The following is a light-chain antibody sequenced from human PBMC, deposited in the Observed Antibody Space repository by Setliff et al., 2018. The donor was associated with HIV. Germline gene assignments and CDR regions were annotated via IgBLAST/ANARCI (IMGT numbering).Light chain of an antibody. Sequence: QSALTQPASVSGSPGQSIAISCTGTSSDVGGYNYVSWYQQFPGTAPKLLIYDNNKRPSGIPDRFSGSKSGMSATLDITGLQTGDEADYYCETWESSLSAGVFGSGTKVTVL. CDR1: SSDVGGYNY. J-gene: IGLJ1*01. CDR3: ETWESSLSAGV. V-gene: IGLV1-51*01. CDR2: DNN.